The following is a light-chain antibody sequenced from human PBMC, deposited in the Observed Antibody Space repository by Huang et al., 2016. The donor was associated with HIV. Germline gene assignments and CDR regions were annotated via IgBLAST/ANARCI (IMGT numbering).Light chain of an antibody. CDR1: QDISNY. V-gene: IGKV1-33*01. CDR2: DAS. Sequence: DIQMTQSPSSLSASVGDRVTITCQASQDISNYLNWYQQKPGKAPKLLIYDASNVETGVSSRFSGSGSGTDFTFTISSLQPEDIATYYCQQYDNVPRFTFGPGTKVDIK. J-gene: IGKJ3*01. CDR3: QQYDNVPRFT.